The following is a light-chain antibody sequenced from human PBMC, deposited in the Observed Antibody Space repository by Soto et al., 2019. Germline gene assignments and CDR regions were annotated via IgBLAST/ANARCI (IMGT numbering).Light chain of an antibody. CDR2: DVS. Sequence: QSALTQPASVSGSPGQSITISCTGTSSDVGGYNYVSWYQQHPGKAPKLLIYDVSYRPSGVSNRFSGFKSGNTASLTISGLQAEDEADYYCSSYTSSSTVVFGGETKLTVL. J-gene: IGLJ2*01. CDR1: SSDVGGYNY. V-gene: IGLV2-14*01. CDR3: SSYTSSSTVV.